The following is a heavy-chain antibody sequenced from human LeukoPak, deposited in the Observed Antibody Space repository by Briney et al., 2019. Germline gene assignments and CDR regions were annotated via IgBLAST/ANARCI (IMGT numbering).Heavy chain of an antibody. CDR2: IYYSGST. CDR3: ARAYYYDSSGSFDY. D-gene: IGHD3-22*01. V-gene: IGHV4-59*01. CDR1: GGSTSSYY. J-gene: IGHJ4*02. Sequence: PSETLSLXCTVSGGSTSSYYWSWIRQPPGKGLEWIGYIYYSGSTNYNPSLKSRVTISVDTSKNQFSLKLSSVTAADTAVYYCARAYYYDSSGSFDYWGQGTLVTVSS.